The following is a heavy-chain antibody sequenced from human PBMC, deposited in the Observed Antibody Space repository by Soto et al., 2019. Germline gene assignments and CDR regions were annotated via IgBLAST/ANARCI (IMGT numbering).Heavy chain of an antibody. CDR3: ARDSEWSGYYERGSYNWFDP. CDR2: IYYSGST. V-gene: IGHV4-61*01. D-gene: IGHD3-3*01. J-gene: IGHJ5*02. CDR1: GGSVSSGSYY. Sequence: SETLSLTCTVSGGSVSSGSYYWSWIRQPPGKGLEWIGYIYYSGSTNYNPSLKSRVTISVDTSKNQFSLKLSSVTAADTAAYYCARDSEWSGYYERGSYNWFDPWGQGTLVTVSS.